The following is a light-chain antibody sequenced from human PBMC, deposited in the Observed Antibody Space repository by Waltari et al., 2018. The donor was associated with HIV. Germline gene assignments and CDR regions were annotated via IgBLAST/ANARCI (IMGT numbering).Light chain of an antibody. V-gene: IGKV3-15*01. CDR1: QSVSSN. Sequence: EIVMTQSPATLSVSQGERATLSCRASQSVSSNLAWYQQKPGQAPRLLIYGASTRATGFPARFSGSGSGTEFTLTISSLQSEDFAVYYCQQYNNWPLYTFGQGTKLEIK. CDR2: GAS. CDR3: QQYNNWPLYT. J-gene: IGKJ2*01.